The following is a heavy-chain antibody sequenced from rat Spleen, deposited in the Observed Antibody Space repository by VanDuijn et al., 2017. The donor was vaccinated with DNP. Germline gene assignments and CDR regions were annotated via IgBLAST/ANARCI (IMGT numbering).Heavy chain of an antibody. CDR3: ARWSRYFDY. J-gene: IGHJ2*01. Sequence: EVQLQESGPGRVKPSQSLSPTFSVTGYSITSNYWGWIRKFPRNKMEYIGHIRYRGSTNYNPSLKSMFSITRDTSKNQFFLQLNSVTTEDTATYYFARWSRYFDYWGQGVMVTVSS. CDR2: IRYRGST. V-gene: IGHV3-1*01. CDR1: GYSITSNY.